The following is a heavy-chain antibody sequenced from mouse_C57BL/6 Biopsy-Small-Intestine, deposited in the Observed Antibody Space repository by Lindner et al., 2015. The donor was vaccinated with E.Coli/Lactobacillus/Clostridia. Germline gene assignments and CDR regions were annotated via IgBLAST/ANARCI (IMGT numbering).Heavy chain of an antibody. V-gene: IGHV5-17*01. CDR2: INSDSNTI. J-gene: IGHJ4*01. CDR3: ARPFYYALDF. CDR1: GFTFSDYG. Sequence: VQLQESGGGLVKPGGSRKLSCAASGFTFSDYGMHWVRQAPEKGLEWVAYINSDSNTIYYADTVKGRFNISRDNAKSTLFLQMTSLRSEDTAMYYCARPFYYALDFWGQGTSVTVSS.